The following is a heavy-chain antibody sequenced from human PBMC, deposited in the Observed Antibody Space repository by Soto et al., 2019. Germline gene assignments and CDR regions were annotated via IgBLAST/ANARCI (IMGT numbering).Heavy chain of an antibody. CDR3: ARARRYSSSWYYYYGMDV. CDR2: MNPNSGNT. CDR1: GYTFTSYD. D-gene: IGHD6-13*01. V-gene: IGHV1-8*02. Sequence: QVQLVQSGAEVKKPGASVKVSCKASGYTFTSYDINWVRQATGQGLDWMGWMNPNSGNTGYAQKFQGRVTMTRNTSIITAYMELSRLRSEDTAVYYCARARRYSSSWYYYYGMDVLGQGTKGTVSS. J-gene: IGHJ6*02.